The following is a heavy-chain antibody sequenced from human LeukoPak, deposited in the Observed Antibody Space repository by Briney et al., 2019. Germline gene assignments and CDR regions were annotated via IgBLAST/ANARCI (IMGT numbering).Heavy chain of an antibody. CDR1: GFTFSDFG. V-gene: IGHV3-30*18. CDR3: AKVGRGAIEAD. J-gene: IGHJ4*02. Sequence: GGSLRLSCAGSGFTFSDFGMHWVRQAPGKGLQWLAMISSDGNIKVSLDSMKGRFTTSRENSKNTLYLEMTRLSVEDTAVYYCAKVGRGAIEADWGQGTLVIVSS. CDR2: ISSDGNIK. D-gene: IGHD3-10*01.